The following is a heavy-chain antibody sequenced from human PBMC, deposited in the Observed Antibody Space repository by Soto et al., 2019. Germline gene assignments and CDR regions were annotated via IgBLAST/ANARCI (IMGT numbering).Heavy chain of an antibody. J-gene: IGHJ4*02. Sequence: ETLSLTCAVYGGSFSGYYWSWIRQPPGKGLEWIGEINHSGSTNYNPSLKSRVTISVDTSKNQFSLKLSSVTAADTAVYYCARVPDTAMDGRGLDYWGQGTLVTVSS. V-gene: IGHV4-34*01. CDR2: INHSGST. D-gene: IGHD5-18*01. CDR1: GGSFSGYY. CDR3: ARVPDTAMDGRGLDY.